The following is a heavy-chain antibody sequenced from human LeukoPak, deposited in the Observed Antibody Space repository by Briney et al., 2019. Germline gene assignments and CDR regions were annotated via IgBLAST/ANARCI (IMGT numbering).Heavy chain of an antibody. CDR1: GFTFSSYG. J-gene: IGHJ4*02. Sequence: GGSLRLSCAASGFTFSSYGMHWVRQAPGKGLEWVAVISYDGSNKYYADSVKGRFTISRDNSKNTLYLQMNSLRAEDTAVYYCAKVRGSCGYFSEFHWGQGTLVTVSS. CDR2: ISYDGSNK. CDR3: AKVRGSCGYFSEFH. V-gene: IGHV3-30*18. D-gene: IGHD3-22*01.